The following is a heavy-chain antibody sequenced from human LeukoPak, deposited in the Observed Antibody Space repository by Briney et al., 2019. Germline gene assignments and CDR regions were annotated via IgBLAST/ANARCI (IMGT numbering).Heavy chain of an antibody. CDR3: VSDTAD. Sequence: PWGSLKLSFGGPGFAFRDFPMAWVCPAPGKGLEWLALKSPDGTSQYYADSVRGRFTISRDNSKNTLSLQMNSLTVEDTAMYYCVSDTADWGQGTLVTVSS. J-gene: IGHJ4*02. CDR1: GFAFRDFP. CDR2: KSPDGTSQ. V-gene: IGHV3-30*16. D-gene: IGHD2-21*02.